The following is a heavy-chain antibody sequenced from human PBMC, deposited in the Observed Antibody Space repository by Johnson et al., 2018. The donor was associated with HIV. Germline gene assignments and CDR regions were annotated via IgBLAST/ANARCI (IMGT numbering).Heavy chain of an antibody. J-gene: IGHJ3*02. Sequence: VQLVESGGGVVRPGGSLRLSCAASGFTFDDYGMTWVRQAPGKGLEWVANIKQDGSEKNYMDSVRGLFTISSDNAKNSLYLQMNSLRAEDTAVYSCASGPFYDFWSGLAHAVDIWGQGTMVTVSS. CDR2: IKQDGSEK. D-gene: IGHD3-3*01. CDR3: ASGPFYDFWSGLAHAVDI. CDR1: GFTFDDYG. V-gene: IGHV3-7*01.